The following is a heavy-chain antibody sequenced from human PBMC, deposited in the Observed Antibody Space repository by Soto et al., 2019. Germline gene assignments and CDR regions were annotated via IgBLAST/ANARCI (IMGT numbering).Heavy chain of an antibody. Sequence: EVQLLESGGGLVQPGGSLRLSCAASGFTFSSYAMSWFRQAPGTGLEWVSAISGSGGSTYYADSVKGRFTISRDNAKNTLYLQMNSLRAEDTAVYYCAKVFRELNSFAYMDVWGKGTTVTVSS. D-gene: IGHD1-7*01. CDR1: GFTFSSYA. J-gene: IGHJ6*03. CDR2: ISGSGGST. V-gene: IGHV3-23*01. CDR3: AKVFRELNSFAYMDV.